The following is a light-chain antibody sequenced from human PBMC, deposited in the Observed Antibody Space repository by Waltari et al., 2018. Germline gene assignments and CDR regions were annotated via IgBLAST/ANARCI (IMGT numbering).Light chain of an antibody. J-gene: IGKJ1*01. Sequence: AIRMTQSPSSFSASTGDRVPITCRASQGISSYLAWYQQKPGKAPKLLIYAASTLQSGVPSRFSGSGSGTDFTLTISCLQSEDFATYYCQQYYSYLRTFGQGTKVEIK. CDR3: QQYYSYLRT. CDR2: AAS. CDR1: QGISSY. V-gene: IGKV1-8*01.